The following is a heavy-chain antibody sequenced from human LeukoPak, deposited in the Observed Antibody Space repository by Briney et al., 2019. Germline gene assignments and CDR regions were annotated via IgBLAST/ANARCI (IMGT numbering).Heavy chain of an antibody. J-gene: IGHJ4*02. CDR2: IYSGGDT. CDR3: TRDPDG. Sequence: GGSLRLSCAASGFSVTNYYMSLVRRAPGKGLEWVSVIYSGGDTFHADSVKGRFILSRDISKNTLYLQMNSLRVDDTAVYYCTRDPDGWGQGTLVTVSS. CDR1: GFSVTNYY. V-gene: IGHV3-66*01.